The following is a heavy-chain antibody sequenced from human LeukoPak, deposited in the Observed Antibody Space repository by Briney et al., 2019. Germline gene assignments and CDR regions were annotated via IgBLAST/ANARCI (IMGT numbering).Heavy chain of an antibody. CDR3: ARDNGIVVVIIPLDY. CDR2: ISAYNGNT. V-gene: IGHV1-18*01. D-gene: IGHD3-22*01. CDR1: GYTFTSYG. J-gene: IGHJ4*02. Sequence: GASVKASCKASGYTFTSYGISWVRQAPGQGLEWMGWISAYNGNTNCAQKLQGRVTMTTDTSTSTAYMELRSLRSDDTAVYYCARDNGIVVVIIPLDYWGQGTLVTVSS.